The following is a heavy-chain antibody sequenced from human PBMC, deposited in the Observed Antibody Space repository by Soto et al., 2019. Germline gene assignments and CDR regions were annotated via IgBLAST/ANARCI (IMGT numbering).Heavy chain of an antibody. Sequence: PSETLSLTCTVSGCSISSYYWSSIRQPPGKGLERIGYIYYSGSTNYNPSHKSRVTISVDTSKNQFSLKLSSVTAADTAVYYCARAHLWGGYSYGQYYYYGMDVWGQGTTVTVSS. CDR3: ARAHLWGGYSYGQYYYYGMDV. D-gene: IGHD5-18*01. J-gene: IGHJ6*02. CDR2: IYYSGST. V-gene: IGHV4-59*13. CDR1: GCSISSYY.